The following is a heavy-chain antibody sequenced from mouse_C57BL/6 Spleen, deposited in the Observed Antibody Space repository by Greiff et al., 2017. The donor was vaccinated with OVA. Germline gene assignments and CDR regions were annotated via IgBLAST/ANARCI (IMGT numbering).Heavy chain of an antibody. V-gene: IGHV1-50*01. CDR1: GYTFTSYW. CDR3: ARGGTTVVALYAMDY. Sequence: VQLQQPGAELVKPGASVKLSCKASGYTFTSYWMQWVKQRPGQGLEWIGEIDPSDGYTNYNQKFKGKATLTVDTSSSTAYMQLSSLTSEDAAVYYGARGGTTVVALYAMDYWGQGTSVTVSS. CDR2: IDPSDGYT. J-gene: IGHJ4*01. D-gene: IGHD1-1*01.